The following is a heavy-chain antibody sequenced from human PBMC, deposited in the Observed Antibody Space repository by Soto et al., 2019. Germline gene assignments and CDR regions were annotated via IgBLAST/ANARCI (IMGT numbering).Heavy chain of an antibody. CDR2: ISAYNGNT. Sequence: ASVKVSCKASGYTFTIYGISWVLQAPGQGLEWMGWISAYNGNTNYAQKLQGRVTMTTDTSTSTAYMELRNLRSDDTAVYYCARDTDVVVVAAIVYYYYYGMDVWGQGTTVTVSS. CDR3: ARDTDVVVVAAIVYYYYYGMDV. CDR1: GYTFTIYG. D-gene: IGHD2-15*01. V-gene: IGHV1-18*01. J-gene: IGHJ6*02.